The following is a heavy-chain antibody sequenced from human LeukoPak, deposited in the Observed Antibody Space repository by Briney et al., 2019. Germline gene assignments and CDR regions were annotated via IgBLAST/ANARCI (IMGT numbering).Heavy chain of an antibody. J-gene: IGHJ4*02. CDR3: ATRKAPDY. V-gene: IGHV3-23*01. CDR2: ISSSGGST. Sequence: GGSLRLSCAASGFTFSSNAMSWVRQAPGKGLEWVSAISSSGGSTYYADSVKSRFTISRDNSKNTLSLQMNSLRAEDTAVYYCATRKAPDYWGRGTLVTVSS. CDR1: GFTFSSNA.